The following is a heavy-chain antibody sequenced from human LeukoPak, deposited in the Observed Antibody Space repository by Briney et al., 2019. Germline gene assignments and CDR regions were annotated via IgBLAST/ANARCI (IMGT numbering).Heavy chain of an antibody. V-gene: IGHV3-23*01. Sequence: GGSLRLSCAASGFTFSSYAMSWVRQAPGKGLEWVSGISGSGDNTYYADSVRGRFTISRDNSKNTLYLQMNSLRADDTAVYYCAKGGLVHRFDPWGQGTLVTVSS. CDR2: ISGSGDNT. CDR1: GFTFSSYA. J-gene: IGHJ5*02. CDR3: AKGGLVHRFDP.